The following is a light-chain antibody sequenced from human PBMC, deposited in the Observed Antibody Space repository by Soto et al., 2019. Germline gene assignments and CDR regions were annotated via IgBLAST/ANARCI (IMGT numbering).Light chain of an antibody. Sequence: QSVLTQPPSASGSPGQSVTISCTGTSSDVGGYNFVSWYQQHPDKAPKLMIYEVNKRPSGVPDRFSGSRSGNTASLTVSGLQAEDEADYYCSSYAGSTNFVVFGGGTQLTVL. J-gene: IGLJ2*01. CDR3: SSYAGSTNFVV. CDR1: SSDVGGYNF. CDR2: EVN. V-gene: IGLV2-8*01.